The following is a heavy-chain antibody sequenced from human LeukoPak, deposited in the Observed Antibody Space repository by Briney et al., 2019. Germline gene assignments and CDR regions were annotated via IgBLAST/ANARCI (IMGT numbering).Heavy chain of an antibody. J-gene: IGHJ6*03. CDR3: ARKGIVVETDYYYYYMDV. CDR1: GFTFSSYG. CDR2: IWYDGSNK. D-gene: IGHD2-2*01. V-gene: IGHV3-33*01. Sequence: GRSLRLSCAASGFTFSSYGMHWVRQAPGKGLEWVAVIWYDGSNKYYADSVKGRFTISRDNSKNTLYLQMSSLRAEDTAVYYCARKGIVVETDYYYYYMDVWGKGTTVTVSS.